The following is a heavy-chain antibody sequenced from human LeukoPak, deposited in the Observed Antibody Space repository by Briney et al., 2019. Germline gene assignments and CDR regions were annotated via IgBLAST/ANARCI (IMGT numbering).Heavy chain of an antibody. CDR2: ITTNSAK. CDR3: TRGRYQFIGPNDS. D-gene: IGHD2-2*01. V-gene: IGHV3-48*02. CDR1: GFSLSDYG. J-gene: IGHJ4*02. Sequence: PGGSLRLSCAASGFSLSDYGISWARQAPGKGLERISYITTNSAKFYADSVRGGIAISRDNDKNSFYLQMNSLRDEDTAVYYCTRGRYQFIGPNDSWGQGSLVTVSS.